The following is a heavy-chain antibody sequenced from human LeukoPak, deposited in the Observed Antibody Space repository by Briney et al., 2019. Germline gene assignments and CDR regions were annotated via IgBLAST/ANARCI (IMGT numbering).Heavy chain of an antibody. CDR1: GFTFSDYY. J-gene: IGHJ4*02. V-gene: IGHV3-11*06. CDR3: ARGGPGGSGSYYIY. D-gene: IGHD3-10*01. CDR2: ISSSSSYT. Sequence: PGGSLRLSCAASGFTFSDYYMSWISQAPGKGLEWVSYISSSSSYTNYADSVKGRFTISRDNAKNSLYLQMNSLRAEDTAVYYCARGGPGGSGSYYIYWGQGTLVTVSS.